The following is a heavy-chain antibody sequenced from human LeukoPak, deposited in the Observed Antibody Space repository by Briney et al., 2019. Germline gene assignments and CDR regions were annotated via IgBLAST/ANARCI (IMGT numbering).Heavy chain of an antibody. CDR2: IFVIVGT. CDR1: GGSICSSKW. V-gene: IGHV4-4*02. Sequence: SGTLSLTCVVSGGSICSSKWWSGVGQPPGKGLEGIGEIFVIVGTNYKPSPKSRVTISVDKFKKQFSLKLCSVSAPGTRANYRAVYCGGDCYSGVNNWCHPWGEGTLVTVSS. D-gene: IGHD2-21*02. J-gene: IGHJ5*02. CDR3: AVYCGGDCYSGVNNWCHP.